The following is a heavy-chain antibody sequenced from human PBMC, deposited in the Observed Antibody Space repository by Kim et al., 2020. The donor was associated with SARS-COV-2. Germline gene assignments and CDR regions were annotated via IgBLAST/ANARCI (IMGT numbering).Heavy chain of an antibody. Sequence: NYSPSFQGHVTIAADKSISTAYLQWSSLKASDTAMYYCARYDILTGYPQYWGQGTLVTVSS. V-gene: IGHV5-10-1*01. D-gene: IGHD3-9*01. CDR3: ARYDILTGYPQY. J-gene: IGHJ4*02.